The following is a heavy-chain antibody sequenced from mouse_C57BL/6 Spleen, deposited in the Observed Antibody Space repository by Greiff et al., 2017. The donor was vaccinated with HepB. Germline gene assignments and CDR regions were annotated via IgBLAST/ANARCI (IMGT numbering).Heavy chain of an antibody. J-gene: IGHJ3*01. CDR3: ARSVYYDYDTWFAY. Sequence: VQLQQSGAELVRPGSSVKLSCKASGYTFTSYWMHWVKQRPIQGLEWIGNIDPSDSETHYNQKFKDKATLTVDKSSSTAYMQLSSLTSEDSAVYYCARSVYYDYDTWFAYWGQGTLVTVSA. CDR1: GYTFTSYW. CDR2: IDPSDSET. D-gene: IGHD2-4*01. V-gene: IGHV1-52*01.